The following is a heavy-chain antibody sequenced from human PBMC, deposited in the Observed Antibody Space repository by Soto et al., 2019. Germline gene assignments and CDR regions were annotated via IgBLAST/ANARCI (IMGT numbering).Heavy chain of an antibody. Sequence: ASVKVSCKASGYTFTGYYMHWVRQAPGQGLEWMGWINPNSGGTNYAQKFQGRVTMTRDTSISTAYMELSRLRSDDTAVYYCARDLMSLRFLEWFSPGGMDVWGQGTTVTVSS. J-gene: IGHJ6*02. V-gene: IGHV1-2*02. CDR2: INPNSGGT. D-gene: IGHD3-3*01. CDR3: ARDLMSLRFLEWFSPGGMDV. CDR1: GYTFTGYY.